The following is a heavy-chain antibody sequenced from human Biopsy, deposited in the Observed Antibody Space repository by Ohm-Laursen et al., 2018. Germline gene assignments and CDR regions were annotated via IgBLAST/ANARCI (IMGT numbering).Heavy chain of an antibody. Sequence: SLRLSCAASGFSFRDYWMSWVRRAPGKGLEWVATIKKDGSEKYYVDSVKGRFTISRDNSKSSLYLQMNSLRDEDTAVYYCARGPSGTAAGRFASWGQGTLVTVSS. D-gene: IGHD6-13*01. J-gene: IGHJ4*02. CDR1: GFSFRDYW. V-gene: IGHV3-7*04. CDR2: IKKDGSEK. CDR3: ARGPSGTAAGRFAS.